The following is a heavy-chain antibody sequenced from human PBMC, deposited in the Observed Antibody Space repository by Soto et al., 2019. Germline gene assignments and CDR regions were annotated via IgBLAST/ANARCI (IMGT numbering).Heavy chain of an antibody. D-gene: IGHD6-6*01. CDR1: GGSISSGGYS. V-gene: IGHV4-30-2*01. CDR3: AGGIAARPLGY. Sequence: QLQLQESGSGLVKPSQTLSLTCAVSGGSISSGGYSWSWIRQPPGKGLEWIGYIYHSGSTYYNPSRNSRVTLAVDRSKNQFSLKLSSVTAADTAVYYCAGGIAARPLGYWGQGTLVTVSS. J-gene: IGHJ4*02. CDR2: IYHSGST.